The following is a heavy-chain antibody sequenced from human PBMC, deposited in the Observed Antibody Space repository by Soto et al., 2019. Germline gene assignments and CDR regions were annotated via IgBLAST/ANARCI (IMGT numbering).Heavy chain of an antibody. CDR3: AISPGYCSGGSCYSYFQH. J-gene: IGHJ1*01. Sequence: SETLSLTCTVSGAAVSNGDYRWSWIRQPPGKGLEWIGYIYYSGSTNYNPSLKSRVTISVDTSKDQFSLKLSSVTAADTAVYYCAISPGYCSGGSCYSYFQHWGQGTLVTVSS. CDR1: GAAVSNGDYR. V-gene: IGHV4-61*08. D-gene: IGHD2-15*01. CDR2: IYYSGST.